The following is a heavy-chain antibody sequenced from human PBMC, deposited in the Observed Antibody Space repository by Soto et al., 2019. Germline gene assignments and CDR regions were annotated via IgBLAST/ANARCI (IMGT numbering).Heavy chain of an antibody. CDR2: IHYSGST. J-gene: IGHJ4*02. CDR3: ARGVAGPFDY. V-gene: IGHV4-31*01. CDR1: GGSISSGGYY. D-gene: IGHD6-19*01. Sequence: QVQLQESGPGLVKPSQTLSLTCTVSGGSISSGGYYWSWIRQHPGKGLEWIGYIHYSGSTYYNPSLKXPVXIXADTSKNQFSLKLSSVTAADTAVYYCARGVAGPFDYWGQGTLVTVSS.